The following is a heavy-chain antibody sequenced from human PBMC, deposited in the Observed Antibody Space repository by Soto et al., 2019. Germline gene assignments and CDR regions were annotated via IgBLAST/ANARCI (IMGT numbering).Heavy chain of an antibody. Sequence: GGSLRLSCTASGFTFGDYAMSWFRQAPGKGLEWVGFIRSKPYGGITEYAASVKGRLTISRDDSKSIAYLQMNSLKTEDTAVYYCTRDSGGLHYGSGSYYPYYFDYWGQGTLVTVSS. CDR1: GFTFGDYA. CDR2: IRSKPYGGIT. D-gene: IGHD3-10*01. J-gene: IGHJ4*02. V-gene: IGHV3-49*03. CDR3: TRDSGGLHYGSGSYYPYYFDY.